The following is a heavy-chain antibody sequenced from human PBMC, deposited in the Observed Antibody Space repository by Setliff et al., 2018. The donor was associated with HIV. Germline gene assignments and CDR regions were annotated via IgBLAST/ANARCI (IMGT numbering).Heavy chain of an antibody. J-gene: IGHJ6*03. CDR2: IYYSGNP. CDR1: GGSISSGYYY. CDR3: ARETYYYDNPQYYYYYMDV. Sequence: SETLSLTCTVSGGSISSGYYYWSWIRQHPGKGLEWIGYIYYSGNPFYNPSLRSRVTISVDTSKHQFSLKLSSVTAADTAVYYCARETYYYDNPQYYYYYMDVWGKGTTVTVSS. D-gene: IGHD3-22*01. V-gene: IGHV4-30-4*08.